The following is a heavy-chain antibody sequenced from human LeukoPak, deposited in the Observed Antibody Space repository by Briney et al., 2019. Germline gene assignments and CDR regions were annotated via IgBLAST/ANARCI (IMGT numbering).Heavy chain of an antibody. J-gene: IGHJ4*02. V-gene: IGHV5-51*01. CDR3: ATPPSYSSSWLVLRY. CDR1: GYSFASYW. Sequence: GESLKISCKGSGYSFASYWIGWVRQLPGKGLEWMGIIYPGDSDTRYSPSFQGQVTISADKSISTAYLQWSSLKASDTAMYYCATPPSYSSSWLVLRYWGQGTLATVS. D-gene: IGHD6-13*01. CDR2: IYPGDSDT.